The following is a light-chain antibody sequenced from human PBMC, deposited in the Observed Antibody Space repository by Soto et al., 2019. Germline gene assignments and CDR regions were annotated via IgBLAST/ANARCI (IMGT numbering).Light chain of an antibody. Sequence: QSVLTQPPSVSAAPGQKVTISCSGSSSNIGQNYVSWYQQLPGTAPKVLIYDNNERPSGISDRFSGSKSGTSATLGITGLQTGDEADYYCATWDSSLSAGVFGGGTKVTVL. CDR2: DNN. CDR3: ATWDSSLSAGV. V-gene: IGLV1-51*01. J-gene: IGLJ2*01. CDR1: SSNIGQNY.